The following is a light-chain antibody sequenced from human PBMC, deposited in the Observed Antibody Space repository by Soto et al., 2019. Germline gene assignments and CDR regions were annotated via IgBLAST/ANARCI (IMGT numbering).Light chain of an antibody. V-gene: IGKV3-15*01. J-gene: IGKJ1*01. CDR1: RSVAGN. Sequence: EIVSTQSPGTLSLSPEERATLSCMSSRSVAGNLAWYQHKPGQAPRLLIYGASTGATGIPARFSGSGSGTEFTLTISSLQSGDFAVYYCQQYNSWPGTVGQGGKVAI. CDR2: GAS. CDR3: QQYNSWPGT.